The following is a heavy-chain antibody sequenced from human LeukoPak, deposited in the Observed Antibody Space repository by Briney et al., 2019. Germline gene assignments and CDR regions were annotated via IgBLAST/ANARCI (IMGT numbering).Heavy chain of an antibody. CDR2: IYTSGTT. CDR3: ARDSGGYSYGYFSSSIDY. J-gene: IGHJ4*02. Sequence: SQTLSLTCTVSGGSISSGGYYWSWIRQPAGKGLEWIGLIYTSGTTNYNPSLKSRVTMSVDTSKNQFSLKLSSVTAADTAVYYCARDSGGYSYGYFSSSIDYWGQGTLVTVSS. V-gene: IGHV4-61*02. D-gene: IGHD5-18*01. CDR1: GGSISSGGYY.